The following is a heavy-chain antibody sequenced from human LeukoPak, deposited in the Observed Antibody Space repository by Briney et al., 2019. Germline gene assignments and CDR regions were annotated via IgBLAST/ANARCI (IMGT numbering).Heavy chain of an antibody. Sequence: SETLSLTCTVSGGSFSSGSYYWSWIRQPAGKGLEWIGRIYTSGSTNYNPSLKSRVTISVDTSKNQFSLKLSSVTAADTAVYYCARGGGDWGFHQSDYWGQGTLVTVSS. CDR1: GGSFSSGSYY. J-gene: IGHJ4*02. V-gene: IGHV4-61*02. D-gene: IGHD2-21*01. CDR2: IYTSGST. CDR3: ARGGGDWGFHQSDY.